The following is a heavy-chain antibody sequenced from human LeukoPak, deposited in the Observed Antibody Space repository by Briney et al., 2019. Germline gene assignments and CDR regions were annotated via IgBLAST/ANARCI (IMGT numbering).Heavy chain of an antibody. J-gene: IGHJ5*02. CDR1: GGSISSYY. CDR2: IYYSGST. D-gene: IGHD2-21*02. V-gene: IGHV4-59*01. CDR3: AREGPRYCGGDCYSGWFDP. Sequence: PSETLPLTCTVSGGSISSYYWSWIRQPPGKGLEWIGYIYYSGSTNYNPYLKSRVTISVDTSKNQFSLKLSSVTAADTAVYYCAREGPRYCGGDCYSGWFDPWGQGTLVTVSS.